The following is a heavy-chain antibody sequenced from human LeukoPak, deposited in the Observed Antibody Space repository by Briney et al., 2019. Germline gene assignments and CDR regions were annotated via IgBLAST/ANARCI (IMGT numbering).Heavy chain of an antibody. CDR3: ARWSMVRGVIIAAFDI. CDR2: ISAYSGNT. J-gene: IGHJ3*02. D-gene: IGHD3-10*01. Sequence: GASVKVSCKASGYTFTSYGISWVRQAPGQGLEWMGWISAYSGNTNYAQKLQGRVTMTTDTSTSTAYMELRSLRSDDTAVYYCARWSMVRGVIIAAFDIWGQGTMVTVSS. V-gene: IGHV1-18*01. CDR1: GYTFTSYG.